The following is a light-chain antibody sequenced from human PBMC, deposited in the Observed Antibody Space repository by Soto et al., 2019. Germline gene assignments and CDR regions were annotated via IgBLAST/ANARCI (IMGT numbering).Light chain of an antibody. J-gene: IGKJ4*01. V-gene: IGKV3-20*01. CDR2: GAS. Sequence: EIVLTQSPGTLSLSPGERATLSCRATQSVSSSSLAWYQQKPGQAPRLLIYGASSRATGIPDRFSGSGSGTDVTLTISRLEPEDFAVYYCQQYGSSPRGALTFGGGTKVEIK. CDR3: QQYGSSPRGALT. CDR1: QSVSSSS.